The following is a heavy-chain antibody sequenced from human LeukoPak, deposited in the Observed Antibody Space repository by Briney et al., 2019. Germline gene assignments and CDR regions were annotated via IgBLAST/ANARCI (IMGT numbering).Heavy chain of an antibody. D-gene: IGHD3-10*01. J-gene: IGHJ3*01. CDR1: AFTFNTYW. CDR2: IRSGSYI. V-gene: IGHV3-69-1*01. Sequence: GGSLRLSCAASAFTFNTYWMHWVRQAAGKGLEWVSSIRSGSYIYYADSLKGGFTISRDNAKNSPCLQMNSLRAEDTAVYYCARGQYYYGSGSTYDAFDLWGQGTMVTVSS. CDR3: ARGQYYYGSGSTYDAFDL.